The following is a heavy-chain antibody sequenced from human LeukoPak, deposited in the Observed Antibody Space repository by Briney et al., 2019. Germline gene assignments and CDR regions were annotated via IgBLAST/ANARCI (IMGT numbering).Heavy chain of an antibody. D-gene: IGHD6-6*01. CDR3: ARVVSSSSRAEYYYYYMDV. CDR1: GYTFTSYG. J-gene: IGHJ6*03. CDR2: ISAYNGNT. Sequence: ASVKVSCKASGYTFTSYGISWVRQAPGQGLEWMGWISAYNGNTNYAQKLQGRVTMTTDTSTSTAYMEPRSLRSDDTAVYYCARVVSSSSRAEYYYYYMDVWGKGTTVTVSS. V-gene: IGHV1-18*01.